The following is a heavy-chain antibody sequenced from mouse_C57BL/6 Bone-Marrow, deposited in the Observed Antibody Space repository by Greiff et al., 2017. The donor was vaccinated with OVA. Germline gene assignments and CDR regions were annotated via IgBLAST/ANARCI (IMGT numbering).Heavy chain of an antibody. CDR3: ARIYYGNYHYAMDY. V-gene: IGHV3-8*01. CDR2: ISYSGST. CDR1: GYSITSDY. Sequence: EVKVIESGPGLAKPSQTLSLTCSVTGYSITSDYWNWIRKFPGNKLEYMGYISYSGSTYYNPSLKSRISITRDTSKNHYYLQLNSVTTEDTATYYCARIYYGNYHYAMDYWGQGTSVTVSS. J-gene: IGHJ4*01. D-gene: IGHD2-1*01.